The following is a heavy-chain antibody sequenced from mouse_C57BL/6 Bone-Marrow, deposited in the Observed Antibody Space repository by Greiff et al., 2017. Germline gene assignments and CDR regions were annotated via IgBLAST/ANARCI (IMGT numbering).Heavy chain of an antibody. V-gene: IGHV14-3*01. CDR2: IDPANGNT. CDR3: ARGRYGSSYPFAY. D-gene: IGHD1-1*01. CDR1: GFNIKNTY. Sequence: EVQLQESVAELVRPGASVKLSCTASGFNIKNTYMHWVKQRPEQGLEWIGRIDPANGNTKYAPKFQGKATITAATSSNTAYLQLSSLTSEDTAIYYCARGRYGSSYPFAYWGQGTLVTVSA. J-gene: IGHJ3*01.